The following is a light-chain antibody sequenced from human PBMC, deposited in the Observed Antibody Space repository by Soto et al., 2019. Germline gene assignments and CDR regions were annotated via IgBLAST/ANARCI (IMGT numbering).Light chain of an antibody. CDR3: SSYTSSSTWM. CDR1: SSNVGGYNY. V-gene: IGLV2-14*01. Sequence: QSALTQPASVSGSPGQSIAISCTGASSNVGGYNYVSWYQQHPGKTPNLMIYDVSNRPSGVSNRFSGSKSGNTASLTISGLQAEVEADYYCSSYTSSSTWMFGGGTKVTVL. CDR2: DVS. J-gene: IGLJ3*02.